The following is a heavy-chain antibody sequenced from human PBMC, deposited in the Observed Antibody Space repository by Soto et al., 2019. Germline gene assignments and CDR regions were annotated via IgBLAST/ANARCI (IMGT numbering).Heavy chain of an antibody. V-gene: IGHV4-59*01. CDR2: VYYSGST. CDR1: CGSISTYY. Sequence: SETLSLTCTVSCGSISTYYWSWIRQSPGKGLEWIGYVYYSGSTNYNPSLKSRVTISIDTSKTQFSLNLNSVTAADTAVYYCARDRAGNNAGFVYWGQGTLVTVSS. J-gene: IGHJ4*02. CDR3: ARDRAGNNAGFVY. D-gene: IGHD6-19*01.